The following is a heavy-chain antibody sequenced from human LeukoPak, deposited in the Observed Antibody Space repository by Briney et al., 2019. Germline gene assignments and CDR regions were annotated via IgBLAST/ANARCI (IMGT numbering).Heavy chain of an antibody. CDR3: ARDPPYYYDSSGSSRDY. J-gene: IGHJ4*02. V-gene: IGHV3-53*01. CDR1: GFTVSSNY. CDR2: IYSGGST. D-gene: IGHD3-22*01. Sequence: PGGSLRLSCAASGFTVSSNYMSWVRQAPGEGLEWVSVIYSGGSTYYADSVKGRFTISRDNSKNTLYLQMNSLRAEDTAVYYCARDPPYYYDSSGSSRDYWGQGTLVTVSS.